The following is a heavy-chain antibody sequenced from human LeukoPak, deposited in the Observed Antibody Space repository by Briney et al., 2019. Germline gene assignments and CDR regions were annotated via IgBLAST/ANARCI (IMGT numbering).Heavy chain of an antibody. J-gene: IGHJ4*02. CDR2: VYSYGR. CDR3: PRGIYGDYGLGY. CDR1: GGSISSYY. Sequence: PSETLSLTCTVSGGSISSYYWSWVRQPAGQGLEWIGRVYSYGRNYNPSLESRVTMSVDMPKNHFSLKLNSVTAADTAVYYCPRGIYGDYGLGYWGQGILVTVSS. D-gene: IGHD4-17*01. V-gene: IGHV4-4*07.